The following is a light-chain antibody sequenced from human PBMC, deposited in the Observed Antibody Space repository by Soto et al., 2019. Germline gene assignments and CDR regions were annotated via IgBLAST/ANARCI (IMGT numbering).Light chain of an antibody. Sequence: DIQMTQSPSSLSASVGDRVTITCRASQGISNYLAWYQQKPGKVPKLLIYAASTLQSGVPSRFGGSGSGTDFTLTISSLQHEDVATYYXQKYNSAPRTFGQGTKVEIK. CDR2: AAS. CDR3: QKYNSAPRT. V-gene: IGKV1-27*01. J-gene: IGKJ1*01. CDR1: QGISNY.